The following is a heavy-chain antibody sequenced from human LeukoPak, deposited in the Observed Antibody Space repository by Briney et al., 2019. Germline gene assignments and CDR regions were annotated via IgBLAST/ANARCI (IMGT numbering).Heavy chain of an antibody. CDR1: GFTFSSYA. CDR3: ASQDEQWLVPKEDY. D-gene: IGHD6-19*01. Sequence: AGGSLRLSCAASGFTFSSYAMSWVRQAPGKGLEWVSYISSSSSTIYYADSVKGRFTISRDNAKNSLYLQMNSLRAEDTAVYYCASQDEQWLVPKEDYWGQGTLVTVSS. V-gene: IGHV3-48*04. CDR2: ISSSSSTI. J-gene: IGHJ4*02.